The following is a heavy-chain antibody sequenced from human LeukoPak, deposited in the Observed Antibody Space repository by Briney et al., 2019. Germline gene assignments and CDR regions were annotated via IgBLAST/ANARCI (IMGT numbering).Heavy chain of an antibody. J-gene: IGHJ5*01. CDR3: ASVEDIVAPTDS. Sequence: RPGESLKISCKCSGYSFTSYWSGWVRQMPGKGLEWMGIIYPGDSATRNSPSFQGQVTISAAKSISTAYLQPSSLQASDTALDYRASVEDIVAPTDSSGAGTPVTASP. CDR1: GYSFTSYW. D-gene: IGHD5-12*01. CDR2: IYPGDSAT. V-gene: IGHV5-51*01.